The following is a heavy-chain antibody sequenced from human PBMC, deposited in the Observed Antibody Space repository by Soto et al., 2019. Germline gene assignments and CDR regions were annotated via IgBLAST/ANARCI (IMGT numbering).Heavy chain of an antibody. J-gene: IGHJ4*02. D-gene: IGHD2-15*01. CDR3: DREGSSYPEYFYF. V-gene: IGHV4-30-4*01. CDR2: LYYTGRT. Sequence: SETLSLTCSVSGGSISGDDYYWTWIRQPPGDALEWIGYLYYTGRTPSTPSLESRGTISIDTSKNHSSLKLSSVSAADSALYYCDREGSSYPEYFYFWCPGTLVTVS. CDR1: GGSISGDDYY.